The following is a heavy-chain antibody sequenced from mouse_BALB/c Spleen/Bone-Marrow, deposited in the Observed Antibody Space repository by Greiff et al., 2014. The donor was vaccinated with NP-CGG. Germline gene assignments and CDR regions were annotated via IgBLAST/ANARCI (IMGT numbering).Heavy chain of an antibody. D-gene: IGHD1-2*01. Sequence: EVQLQQSGPELVKPGASVKMSCKASGYTFTSYVMHWVKQKPGQGLEWIGYINPYNDGTKYNEKFKGKATLTSDKSSSTAYMELSSLTSEDSAVYYCARRQFITTVAWFAYWGQGTLVTVSA. CDR3: ARRQFITTVAWFAY. CDR2: INPYNDGT. CDR1: GYTFTSYV. V-gene: IGHV1-14*01. J-gene: IGHJ3*01.